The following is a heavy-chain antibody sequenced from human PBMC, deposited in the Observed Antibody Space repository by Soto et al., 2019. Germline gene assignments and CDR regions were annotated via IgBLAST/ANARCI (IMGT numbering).Heavy chain of an antibody. V-gene: IGHV1-3*01. J-gene: IGHJ1*01. D-gene: IGHD5-12*01. Sequence: QVQLVQSGAEVKKPGASVKVSCKASGITFSSYAIHWVRQAPGQRLEWMGWINVGNGDTRYSQIFRGRVTLTRDTPASTAYLDLISLRSEDTAIYYCARAISGYVTWGQGTLVTVSS. CDR2: INVGNGDT. CDR1: GITFSSYA. CDR3: ARAISGYVT.